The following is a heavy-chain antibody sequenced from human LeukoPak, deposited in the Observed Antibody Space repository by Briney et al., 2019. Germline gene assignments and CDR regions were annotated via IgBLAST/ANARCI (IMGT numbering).Heavy chain of an antibody. J-gene: IGHJ5*02. CDR2: IIPIFGTA. D-gene: IGHD3-22*01. CDR1: GGTFSSYA. Sequence: SVKVSCKASGGTFSSYAISWVRQAPGQGLEWMGGIIPIFGTANYAQKFQGRVTITTDESTSTAYMELSSLRSEDTAVYYCARGPVVTNWFDPWGHGTLVTVSS. CDR3: ARGPVVTNWFDP. V-gene: IGHV1-69*05.